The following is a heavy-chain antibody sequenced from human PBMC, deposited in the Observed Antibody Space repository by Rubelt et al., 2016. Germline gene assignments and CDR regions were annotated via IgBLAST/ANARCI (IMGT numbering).Heavy chain of an antibody. J-gene: IGHJ4*02. Sequence: EVQLVESGGGLVQPGGSLRLSCAASGFTFGNHWMSWIRQAPGKGLEWVANIKQDGSEEYYVDSVKGRLTISRDNAKNLLYLQMNVMTADGTALYYCARDCAGVGVDYWGQGTLVSVSS. CDR1: GFTFGNHW. D-gene: IGHD1-26*01. CDR2: IKQDGSEE. V-gene: IGHV3-7*03. CDR3: ARDCAGVGVDY.